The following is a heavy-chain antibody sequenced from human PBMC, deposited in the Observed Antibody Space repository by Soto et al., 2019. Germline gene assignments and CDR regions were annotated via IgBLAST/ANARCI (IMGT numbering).Heavy chain of an antibody. V-gene: IGHV2-26*01. J-gene: IGHJ4*02. D-gene: IGHD3-22*01. CDR1: GFSLSNARMG. CDR3: ARIIRPYDSSGYSYYFDY. Sequence: QVTLKESGPVLVKPTETLTLTCTVSGFSLSNARMGVSWIRQPPGKALEWLAHIFSNDEKSYSTSLKSRLTISKETSKSQVVLTMTNMDPVDTATYYCARIIRPYDSSGYSYYFDYWGQGTLVTVSS. CDR2: IFSNDEK.